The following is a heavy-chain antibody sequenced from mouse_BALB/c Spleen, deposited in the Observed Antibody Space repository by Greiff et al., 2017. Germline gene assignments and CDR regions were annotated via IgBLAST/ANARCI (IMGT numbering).Heavy chain of an antibody. CDR2: INPSTGYT. CDR1: GYTFTSYW. D-gene: IGHD1-1*01. CDR3: ARNYYYGSSYVRGFAY. V-gene: IGHV1-7*01. Sequence: QVQLQQSGAELAKPGASVKMSCKASGYTFTSYWMHWVKQRPGQGLEWIGYINPSTGYTEYNQKFKDKATLTADKSSSTAYMQLSSLTSEDSAVYYCARNYYYGSSYVRGFAYWGQGTLVTVSA. J-gene: IGHJ3*01.